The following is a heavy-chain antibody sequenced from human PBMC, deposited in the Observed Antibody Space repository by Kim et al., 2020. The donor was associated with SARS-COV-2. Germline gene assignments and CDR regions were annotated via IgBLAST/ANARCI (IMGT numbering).Heavy chain of an antibody. CDR3: ARDRLLPWFGLPQDAFDI. CDR2: ISSSGSTI. CDR1: GFTFSDYY. V-gene: IGHV3-11*04. D-gene: IGHD3-10*01. J-gene: IGHJ3*02. Sequence: GGSLRLSCAASGFTFSDYYMSWIRQAPGKGLEWVSYISSSGSTIYYADSVKGRFTISRDNAKNSLYLQMNSLRAEDTAVYYCARDRLLPWFGLPQDAFDIWGQGTMVTVSS.